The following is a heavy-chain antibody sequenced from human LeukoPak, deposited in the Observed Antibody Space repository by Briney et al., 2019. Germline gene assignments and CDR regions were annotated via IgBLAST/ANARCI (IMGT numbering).Heavy chain of an antibody. V-gene: IGHV3-21*01. Sequence: GGSLRLSCAVSGFIFSSYAMNWVRQAPGKGLEWVSSISSSSSYIYYADSVKGRFTISRDNAKNTLYLQMNSLRAEDTAVYYCQGGIAAAGTIDYWGQGTLVTVSS. CDR3: QGGIAAAGTIDY. CDR2: ISSSSSYI. CDR1: GFIFSSYA. J-gene: IGHJ4*02. D-gene: IGHD6-13*01.